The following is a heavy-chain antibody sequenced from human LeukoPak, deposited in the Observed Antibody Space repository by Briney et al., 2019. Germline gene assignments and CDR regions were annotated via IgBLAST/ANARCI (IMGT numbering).Heavy chain of an antibody. D-gene: IGHD6-13*01. CDR1: GYTFTSYA. CDR3: ARVKPPRYSSRPFNWFDP. V-gene: IGHV7-4-1*02. Sequence: ASVKVSCKASGYTFTSYAMNWVRQAPGQGLEWMGWINTNTGNPTYAQGFTGRFVFSLDTSVSTAYLQISSLKAEDTAVYYCARVKPPRYSSRPFNWFDPWGQGTLVTVSS. J-gene: IGHJ5*02. CDR2: INTNTGNP.